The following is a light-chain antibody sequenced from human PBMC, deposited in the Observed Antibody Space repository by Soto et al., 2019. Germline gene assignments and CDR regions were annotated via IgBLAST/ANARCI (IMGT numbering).Light chain of an antibody. CDR1: SSDIAIYNF. CDR2: QVT. V-gene: IGLV2-14*01. J-gene: IGLJ1*01. CDR3: SSYTDSTDYV. Sequence: QSVLTQPASVSGSPGQSITISCTGTSSDIAIYNFVSWYQQHPAKAPRLMIFQVTNRPSGVSTRFSGSKSGNTASLTISGLQAEYEADYYCSSYTDSTDYVFGTGTKVTAL.